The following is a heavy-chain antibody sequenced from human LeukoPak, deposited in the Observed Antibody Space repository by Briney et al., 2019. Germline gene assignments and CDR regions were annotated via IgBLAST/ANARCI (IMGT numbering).Heavy chain of an antibody. D-gene: IGHD3-3*01. J-gene: IGHJ4*02. V-gene: IGHV4-38-2*02. Sequence: SETLSLTCTVSGYSISSGYYWGWIRQPPGKGLEWIGSIYHSGSTYYNPSLKSRVTISVDTSKNQFSLKLSSVTAADTAVYYCARCDFWRGVYFDYWGQGTLVTVSS. CDR2: IYHSGST. CDR1: GYSISSGYY. CDR3: ARCDFWRGVYFDY.